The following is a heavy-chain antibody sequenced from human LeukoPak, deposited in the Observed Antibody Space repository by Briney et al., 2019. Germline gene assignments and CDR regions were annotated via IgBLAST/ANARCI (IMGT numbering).Heavy chain of an antibody. Sequence: GGSLRLSCAASGFTFSSFTMNGFRQPPGKGLEGLSSISVSSSYIYYANPVKGRFTISRDNAKNSLYLQMNSLRAEDTAVYYCARDPVKDPITIFGPLLGHWFDPWGQGTLVTVSS. CDR3: ARDPVKDPITIFGPLLGHWFDP. CDR2: ISVSSSYI. V-gene: IGHV3-21*01. D-gene: IGHD3-3*01. CDR1: GFTFSSFT. J-gene: IGHJ5*02.